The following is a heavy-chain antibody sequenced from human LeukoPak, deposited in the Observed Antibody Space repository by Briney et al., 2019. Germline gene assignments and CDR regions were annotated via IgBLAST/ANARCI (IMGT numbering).Heavy chain of an antibody. CDR3: GRGERLGVAY. J-gene: IGHJ4*02. Sequence: PSETLSLTCAVYGGSFSGYYWSWIRQPPGKGLEWIGEINHSGSTNYNPSLKGRVTISVDTSKNQLSLKLSSVTAADTAVYYCGRGERLGVAYWGRGTLVTVSS. CDR2: INHSGST. V-gene: IGHV4-34*01. D-gene: IGHD3-16*01. CDR1: GGSFSGYY.